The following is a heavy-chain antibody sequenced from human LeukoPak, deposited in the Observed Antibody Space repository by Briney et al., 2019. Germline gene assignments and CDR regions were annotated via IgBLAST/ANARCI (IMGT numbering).Heavy chain of an antibody. CDR2: ITSSSSYI. Sequence: GSLRLSCAASGFTFSTYEMNWVRQAPGKGLEWVSSITSSSSYIYYADSVKGRFTISRDNAKNSLYLQMNSLRAEDTAVYSCARGLRFGSGTFDPLGYWGQGTLVTVSS. CDR1: GFTFSTYE. D-gene: IGHD1-26*01. V-gene: IGHV3-21*04. CDR3: ARGLRFGSGTFDPLGY. J-gene: IGHJ4*02.